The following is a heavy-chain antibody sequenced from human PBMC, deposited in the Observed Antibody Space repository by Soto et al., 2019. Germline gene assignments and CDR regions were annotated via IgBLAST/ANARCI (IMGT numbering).Heavy chain of an antibody. CDR3: ARDASTSWHYLDY. CDR2: IYHSGNT. V-gene: IGHV4-31*03. D-gene: IGHD6-13*01. CDR1: GGSISSGGYY. J-gene: IGHJ4*02. Sequence: QVQLQESGPGLVKPSQTLSLICNVSGGSISSGGYYWSWIRQHPEKGLEWIGHIYHSGNTYYNPSLKSRVTISVDTSKNQFSPKLSSVTAADTAVYYCARDASTSWHYLDYWGQGTLVTVSS.